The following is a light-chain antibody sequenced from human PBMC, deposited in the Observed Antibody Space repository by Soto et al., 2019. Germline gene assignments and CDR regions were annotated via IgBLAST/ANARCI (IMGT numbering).Light chain of an antibody. CDR2: GAS. V-gene: IGKV3-20*01. CDR3: QQYGSSLRT. J-gene: IGKJ1*01. CDR1: QSVSSSY. Sequence: EIVFTQSPGTLSLSPGERANLSCRASQSVSSSYLAWNQLKPGQVLRLLIYGASIRATGIPDRFSGSGSGTDFTLTISRLEPEDFAVYYCQQYGSSLRTFGQGTKVDIK.